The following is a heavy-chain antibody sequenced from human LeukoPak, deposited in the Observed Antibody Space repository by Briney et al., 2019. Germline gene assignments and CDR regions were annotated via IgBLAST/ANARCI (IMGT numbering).Heavy chain of an antibody. CDR2: IYSGGST. CDR3: AKDKRGSGSYVFDY. CDR1: GFTVSSNY. V-gene: IGHV3-66*01. Sequence: GGSLRLSCAASGFTVSSNYMSWVRQAPGKGLEWVSVIYSGGSTYYADSVKGRFTISRDNSKNTLYLQMNSLRAEDTAVYYCAKDKRGSGSYVFDYWGQGTLVTVSS. J-gene: IGHJ4*02. D-gene: IGHD3-10*01.